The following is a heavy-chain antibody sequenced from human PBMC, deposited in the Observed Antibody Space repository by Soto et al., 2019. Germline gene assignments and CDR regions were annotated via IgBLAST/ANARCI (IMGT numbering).Heavy chain of an antibody. V-gene: IGHV3-74*01. J-gene: IGHJ4*02. CDR3: TRGPRPSSVGTGAF. CDR1: GFTFSMYW. CDR2: ISDDGSRA. Sequence: GGSLRLSCTASGFTFSMYWMRWVRQVPGKGPEWVSRISDDGSRADYADSVKGRFTISRDNAKNTLYLEMHVLRADDTAVYYCTRGPRPSSVGTGAFWGQGTPVTVSS. D-gene: IGHD3-10*01.